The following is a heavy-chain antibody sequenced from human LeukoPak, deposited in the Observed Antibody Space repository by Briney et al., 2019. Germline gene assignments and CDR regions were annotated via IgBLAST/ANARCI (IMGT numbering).Heavy chain of an antibody. CDR1: GFTFSDDY. J-gene: IGHJ4*02. V-gene: IGHV3-11*06. CDR3: ARVGSIAAAGTPDY. D-gene: IGHD6-13*01. CDR2: ISSSSSHT. Sequence: PGGSLRLSCAASGFTFSDDYMSWIRQAPGKGLEWVSYISSSSSHTNYADSVKGRFTISRDNAKNSLSLQVNSLRADDTAVYYCARVGSIAAAGTPDYWGQGTLVTVSS.